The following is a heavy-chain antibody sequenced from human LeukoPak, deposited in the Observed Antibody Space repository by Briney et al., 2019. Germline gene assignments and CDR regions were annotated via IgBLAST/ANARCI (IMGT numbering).Heavy chain of an antibody. Sequence: GGSLKISCKGSGYTFTTYWIGWGRQVPGKGLEGVGIIYPGDSDTRYSPSFQGQVTISADKSISTAYLQWSSLKASDTAIYYCARGSSPNRFDPWGQGTLVTVSS. CDR1: GYTFTTYW. V-gene: IGHV5-51*01. CDR3: ARGSSPNRFDP. CDR2: IYPGDSDT. J-gene: IGHJ5*02.